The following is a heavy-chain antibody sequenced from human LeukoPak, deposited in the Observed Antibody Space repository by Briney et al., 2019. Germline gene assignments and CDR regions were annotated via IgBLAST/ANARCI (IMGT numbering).Heavy chain of an antibody. Sequence: SETLSLTCTVTGGSISGCHWNWIRQSPGKGLEWISNIFYTGNTDYNPSLKSRVTISINTSKNEISLILRSVTAADTAVYYCARKTYCSGGRCYGENWFDPWGQGILVTVSS. D-gene: IGHD2-15*01. V-gene: IGHV4-59*08. CDR1: GGSISGCH. CDR3: ARKTYCSGGRCYGENWFDP. J-gene: IGHJ5*02. CDR2: IFYTGNT.